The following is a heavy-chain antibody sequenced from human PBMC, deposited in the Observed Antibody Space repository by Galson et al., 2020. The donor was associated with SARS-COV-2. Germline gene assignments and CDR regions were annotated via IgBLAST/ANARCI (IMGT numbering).Heavy chain of an antibody. Sequence: SVKVSCKASGGVFSHFAFSWVRQAPGQGLEWMGRIIPILDKVKYAQKFQGRVTIPPDKSTSTAYMELSSLGSEDTAVYYCAREVGKGQGAYFDPWGQGTLVTVSS. V-gene: IGHV1-69*10. D-gene: IGHD1-26*01. CDR1: GGVFSHFA. CDR3: AREVGKGQGAYFDP. CDR2: IIPILDKV. J-gene: IGHJ5*02.